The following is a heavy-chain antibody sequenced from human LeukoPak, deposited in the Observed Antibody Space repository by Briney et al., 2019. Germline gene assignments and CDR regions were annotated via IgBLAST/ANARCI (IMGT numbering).Heavy chain of an antibody. D-gene: IGHD2-8*01. Sequence: PSETLSLTCAVYGGSFSGYYWSWIRQPPGKGLEWIGEINHSGSTNYNPSLKSRVTISVDTSKNQFSLKLSSVTAADTAVYYCARGLTVLVVYAIWFDPWGQGTLVTVSS. J-gene: IGHJ5*02. CDR3: ARGLTVLVVYAIWFDP. V-gene: IGHV4-34*01. CDR2: INHSGST. CDR1: GGSFSGYY.